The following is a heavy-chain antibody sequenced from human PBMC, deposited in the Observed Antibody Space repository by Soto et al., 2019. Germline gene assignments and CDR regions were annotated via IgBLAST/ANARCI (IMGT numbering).Heavy chain of an antibody. CDR1: GGSFSGYQ. CDR3: ARGLIIWFGELSRRGGYYYYMDV. Sequence: QVQLQQWGAGLLKPSETLSITCAVYGGSFSGYQWTWIRQTPGKRLEWIGEINDSGNINYNPSLKSRVTILVDTPKKQISLKLSSVTAADTAVYYCARGLIIWFGELSRRGGYYYYMDVWGKGTTVTVSS. CDR2: INDSGNI. J-gene: IGHJ6*03. D-gene: IGHD3-10*01. V-gene: IGHV4-34*01.